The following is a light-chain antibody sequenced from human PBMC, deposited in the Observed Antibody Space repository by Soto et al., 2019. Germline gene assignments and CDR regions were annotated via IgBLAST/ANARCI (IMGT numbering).Light chain of an antibody. CDR1: QSVSSN. CDR2: GAS. CDR3: PD. J-gene: IGKJ5*01. Sequence: EIVMTQSPATLSVSPGERATLSCSASQSVSSNLAWYQQKPGQAPRLLIYGASTRATGIPARFSGSGSGTEFTLTISSLQSEDFAVYYCPDFGQGTRLEIK. V-gene: IGKV3-15*01.